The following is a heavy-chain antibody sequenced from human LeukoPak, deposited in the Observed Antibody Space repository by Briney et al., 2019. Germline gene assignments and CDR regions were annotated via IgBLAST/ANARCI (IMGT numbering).Heavy chain of an antibody. CDR2: IKHDGNKK. V-gene: IGHV3-7*01. D-gene: IGHD5-18*01. J-gene: IGHJ4*02. CDR1: GFTFSSYC. Sequence: PGGSLRLSCAASGFTFSSYCMSWVRQAPGKGLEWVSNIKHDGNKKYYADSVRGRLTISRDNAKNSLFLQMNSLRDDDMAVYYCVRALWIHVLYYWGGRALVAVCS. CDR3: VRALWIHVLYY.